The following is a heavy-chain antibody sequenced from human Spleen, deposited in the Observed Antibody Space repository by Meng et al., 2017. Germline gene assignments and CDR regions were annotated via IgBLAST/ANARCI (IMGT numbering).Heavy chain of an antibody. J-gene: IGHJ4*02. CDR1: GFSFSSSG. CDR2: ISGGSENT. D-gene: IGHD1/OR15-1a*01. Sequence: ELQLLESGGGPVQPGGSLRLSCAASGFSFSSSGMTWVRQAPGKGPEWVSTISGGSENTHYADSVKGRFAISRDNSKNILYLHMITLRAEDTAVYYCARENRFRESDYWGQGTLVTVSS. CDR3: ARENRFRESDY. V-gene: IGHV3-23*01.